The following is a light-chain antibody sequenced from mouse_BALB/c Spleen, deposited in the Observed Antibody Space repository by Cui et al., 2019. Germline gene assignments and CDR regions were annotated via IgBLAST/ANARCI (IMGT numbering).Light chain of an antibody. CDR1: SSVSY. V-gene: IGKV4-80*01. CDR2: STS. Sequence: QIVLTQSPEIMSASLGEEITLTCSASSSVSYMHWYQQKSGTSPKLLNYSTSHLASGVPSRFSGSGSGTFYSLTISSVEAEDAADYYCHQWSSYPWTFGGGTKLEIK. J-gene: IGKJ1*01. CDR3: HQWSSYPWT.